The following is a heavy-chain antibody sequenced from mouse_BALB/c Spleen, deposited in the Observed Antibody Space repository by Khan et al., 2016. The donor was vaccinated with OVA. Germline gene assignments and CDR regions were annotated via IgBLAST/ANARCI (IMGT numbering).Heavy chain of an antibody. D-gene: IGHD2-4*01. V-gene: IGHV5-12*02. Sequence: EVELVESGGGLVQPGGSLKLSCATSGFTFSDYYMYWVRQTPEKRLEWVAYISNGGGSTYYPETVKGRFTISRDNAKNTLYLQLSRLKSDDTAMYYCARRRGLYDYDGFAYWGQGTLVTVSA. CDR2: ISNGGGST. J-gene: IGHJ3*01. CDR1: GFTFSDYY. CDR3: ARRRGLYDYDGFAY.